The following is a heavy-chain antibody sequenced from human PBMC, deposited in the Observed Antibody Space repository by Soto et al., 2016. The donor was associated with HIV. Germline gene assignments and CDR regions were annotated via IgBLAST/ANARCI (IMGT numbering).Heavy chain of an antibody. CDR3: ARDRGYYYGSGSSKAVYYYGMDV. V-gene: IGHV3-20*04. J-gene: IGHJ6*02. Sequence: EVQLLESGGGLVRAGGSLRLSCAASGFTFDDYGMSWVRQAPGKGLEWVSGINWNGGSTGYADSVKGRFTISRDNAKNSLYLQMNSLRAEDTALYYCARDRGYYYGSGSSKAVYYYGMDVWGQGTTVTAS. CDR1: GFTFDDYG. D-gene: IGHD3-10*01. CDR2: INWNGGST.